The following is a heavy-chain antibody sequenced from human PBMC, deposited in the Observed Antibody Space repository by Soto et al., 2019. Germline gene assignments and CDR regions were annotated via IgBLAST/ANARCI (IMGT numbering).Heavy chain of an antibody. Sequence: LRLSCATSGFTFSDYYMTWIRQAPGKGLEWVSYISHSGTTIHYADSVKGRFTVSRDNAQNSLYLQMDSLRAEDTAVYYCAADPYYYASSYWGQGTLVTVSS. V-gene: IGHV3-11*01. CDR3: AADPYYYASSY. CDR1: GFTFSDYY. D-gene: IGHD3-10*01. CDR2: ISHSGTTI. J-gene: IGHJ4*02.